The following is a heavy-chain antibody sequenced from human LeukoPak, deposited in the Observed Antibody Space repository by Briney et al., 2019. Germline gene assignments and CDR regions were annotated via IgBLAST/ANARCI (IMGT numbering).Heavy chain of an antibody. V-gene: IGHV4-39*01. Sequence: PSETLSLTCTVSGGSISSSSYYWGWIRQPPGKGLEWIGSIYYSGSTYYNPSLKSRVTISVDTSKNQFSLKLSSVTAADTAVYYCARAVDTAMVTGYWGQGTLVTVSS. D-gene: IGHD5-18*01. CDR2: IYYSGST. CDR1: GGSISSSSYY. CDR3: ARAVDTAMVTGY. J-gene: IGHJ4*02.